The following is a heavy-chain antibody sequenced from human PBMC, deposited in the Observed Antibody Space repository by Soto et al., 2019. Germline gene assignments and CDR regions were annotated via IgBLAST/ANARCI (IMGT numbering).Heavy chain of an antibody. CDR2: ISGSGDST. V-gene: IGHV3-23*01. CDR3: ARRGSGSYYDY. D-gene: IGHD1-26*01. CDR1: GFTFSSYA. J-gene: IGHJ4*02. Sequence: EVQLLESGGGLVQPGGSLRLSCAACGFTFSSYAMRWVRQAPGKGLEWVSAISGSGDSTYYADSVKGRFTSSRDNSKNSLYLQMNSVRAEDTAVYYCARRGSGSYYDYWGQGTLVTVSS.